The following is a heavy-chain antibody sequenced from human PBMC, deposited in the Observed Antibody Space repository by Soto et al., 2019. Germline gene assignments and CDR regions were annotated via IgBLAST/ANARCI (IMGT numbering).Heavy chain of an antibody. CDR3: AGGSSLFFWYSDI. CDR1: GFTFSTYS. CDR2: ISRESKYI. Sequence: PVGSLRLSCAASGFTFSTYSMTWVRQAPGKGLEWVSSISRESKYIFYADSVKGRFTISRDNAKNSLYLQMNSLRAEDTAVYYYAGGSSLFFWYSDIWGQGALVTVSS. J-gene: IGHJ4*02. V-gene: IGHV3-21*01. D-gene: IGHD2-2*01.